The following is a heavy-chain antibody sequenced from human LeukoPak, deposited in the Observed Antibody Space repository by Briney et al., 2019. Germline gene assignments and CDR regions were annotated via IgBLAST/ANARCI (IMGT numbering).Heavy chain of an antibody. V-gene: IGHV1-46*01. D-gene: IGHD6-19*01. Sequence: ASVKVSCKASGYTFTSYYIHWVRQAPGQGLEWMGIINPSGGSTSYALKFQGRVTMTRDTSTSTVYMELSSLRSEDTAVYYCARDHRIAVAEYYFDYWGQGTLVTVSS. J-gene: IGHJ4*02. CDR1: GYTFTSYY. CDR2: INPSGGST. CDR3: ARDHRIAVAEYYFDY.